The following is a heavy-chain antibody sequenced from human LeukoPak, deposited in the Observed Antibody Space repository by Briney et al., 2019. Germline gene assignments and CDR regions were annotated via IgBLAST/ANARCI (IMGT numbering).Heavy chain of an antibody. CDR1: GGSISSYY. J-gene: IGHJ4*02. CDR2: IYYIGGT. Sequence: SETLSLTCTVSGGSISSYYWSWIWQPPGKGLEWIGYIYYIGGTNYNPSLKSRVTISVDTSKNQFSLKLSSVTAADTAVYYCARRTKSPGQGYGTFDYWGQGTLVTVSS. CDR3: ARRTKSPGQGYGTFDY. V-gene: IGHV4-59*01. D-gene: IGHD5-18*01.